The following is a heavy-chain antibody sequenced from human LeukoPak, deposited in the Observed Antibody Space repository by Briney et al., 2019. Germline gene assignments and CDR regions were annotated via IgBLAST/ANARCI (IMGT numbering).Heavy chain of an antibody. V-gene: IGHV3-20*04. D-gene: IGHD3-22*01. CDR2: INWNGGST. J-gene: IGHJ3*02. Sequence: GGSLRLSCAASGFTFDDYGMSWVRQAPGKGLEWVSGINWNGGSTGYADSVKGRFTISRDDSKNTLYLQMNSLKTEDTAVYYCTTDYYDSVDAFDIWGQGTMVTVSS. CDR3: TTDYYDSVDAFDI. CDR1: GFTFDDYG.